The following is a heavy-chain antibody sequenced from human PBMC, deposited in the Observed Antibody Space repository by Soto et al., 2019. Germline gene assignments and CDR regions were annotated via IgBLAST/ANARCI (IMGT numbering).Heavy chain of an antibody. Sequence: EVQLVESGGGLVRPGGSLRLSCAASGFTFSSYWMHWVRQAPGKGLVWVSRMNEDEGTTDYADSVKGRFTISRDNAKNTLYLQMNSLRVEDTAVYYCASDLSGRADVWGQGTTVTVSS. J-gene: IGHJ6*02. CDR2: MNEDEGTT. D-gene: IGHD3-10*01. V-gene: IGHV3-74*02. CDR3: ASDLSGRADV. CDR1: GFTFSSYW.